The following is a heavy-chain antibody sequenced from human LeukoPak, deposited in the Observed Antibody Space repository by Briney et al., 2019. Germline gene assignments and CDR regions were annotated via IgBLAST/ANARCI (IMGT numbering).Heavy chain of an antibody. V-gene: IGHV4-59*08. CDR1: GGSISSYY. Sequence: SETLSLTCTVSGGSISSYYWSWIRQPPGKGLEWIGYIYYSGSTNYNPSLKSRVTISVDTSKNQFSLKLSSVTAADTAVYYCARHVLAAAVLFDYWGQGALVTVSS. J-gene: IGHJ4*02. CDR3: ARHVLAAAVLFDY. D-gene: IGHD6-13*01. CDR2: IYYSGST.